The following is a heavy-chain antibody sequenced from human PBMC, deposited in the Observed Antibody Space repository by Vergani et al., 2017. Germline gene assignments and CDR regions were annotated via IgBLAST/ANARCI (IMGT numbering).Heavy chain of an antibody. V-gene: IGHV1-69*15. J-gene: IGHJ6*02. CDR3: AGVITMVRGADYYGMDV. D-gene: IGHD3-10*01. CDR1: GGTFSSYA. Sequence: QVQLVQSGAEVKKPGSSVKVSCKASGGTFSSYAISWVRQAPGQGIEWMGRIIPIFGTANYAQKFQGRVPITADEATSTAYMELSSLRSEDTAVYYCAGVITMVRGADYYGMDVWGQGSTVTVSS. CDR2: IIPIFGTA.